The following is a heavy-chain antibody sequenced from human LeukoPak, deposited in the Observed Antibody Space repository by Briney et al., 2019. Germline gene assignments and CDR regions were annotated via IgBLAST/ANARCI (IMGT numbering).Heavy chain of an antibody. D-gene: IGHD6-25*01. J-gene: IGHJ3*02. CDR3: AGDKGPPAGRAFDI. Sequence: SETLSLTCSLSGGSISPYYWSWIRQPPGKGLEWIGYIYYSGSTNYNPSLKSRVTISVDTSKNQFSLKLSSVTAADTAVYYCAGDKGPPAGRAFDIWGQGTMVTVSS. V-gene: IGHV4-59*01. CDR2: IYYSGST. CDR1: GGSISPYY.